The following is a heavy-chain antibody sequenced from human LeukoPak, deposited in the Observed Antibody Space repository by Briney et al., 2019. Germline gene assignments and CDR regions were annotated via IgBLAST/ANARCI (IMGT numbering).Heavy chain of an antibody. V-gene: IGHV4-61*02. D-gene: IGHD4-11*01. CDR1: GGSISSNNYY. Sequence: SETLSLTCTVSGGSISSNNYYWNWIRQPAGKGLEWIGRIYTSGSTSGSTNYNPSLKSRVTISVDTSKNQFSLKLSSVTAADTAVYYCARESDPKLQLDYWYFDLWGRGTLVTVSS. CDR2: IYTSGSTSGST. CDR3: ARESDPKLQLDYWYFDL. J-gene: IGHJ2*01.